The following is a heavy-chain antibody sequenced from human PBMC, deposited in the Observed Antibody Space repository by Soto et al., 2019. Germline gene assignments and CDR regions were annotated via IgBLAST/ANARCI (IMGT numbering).Heavy chain of an antibody. CDR3: AKVVVAGTKRIYGMDV. CDR2: ISYDGSKK. J-gene: IGHJ6*02. CDR1: GFTFSSYG. V-gene: IGHV3-30*18. D-gene: IGHD6-19*01. Sequence: QEQLVESGGGVVQPGRSLRLSCAASGFTFSSYGMHWVRQAPGKGLEWVALISYDGSKKHNADSVKGRFTISRDNSKKTLYLQMNSLSAEDTAVYYCAKVVVAGTKRIYGMDVWGQGTTVTVSS.